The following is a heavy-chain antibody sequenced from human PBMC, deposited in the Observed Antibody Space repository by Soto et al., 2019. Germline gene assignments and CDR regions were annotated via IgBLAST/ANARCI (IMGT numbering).Heavy chain of an antibody. D-gene: IGHD3-22*01. V-gene: IGHV3-30-3*01. CDR2: ISYEGSNK. J-gene: IGHJ4*02. CDR3: ARGIRYYYDSSGYYYDGTLDY. Sequence: GGSRRLSGAASGFAFSSYAMHGGRRAPGKGRGGGGGISYEGSNKYYADSVKGRFTISRDNSKTKLYLQTNSLRAEDPAVYYCARGIRYYYDSSGYYYDGTLDYWGQGTLVTVSS. CDR1: GFAFSSYA.